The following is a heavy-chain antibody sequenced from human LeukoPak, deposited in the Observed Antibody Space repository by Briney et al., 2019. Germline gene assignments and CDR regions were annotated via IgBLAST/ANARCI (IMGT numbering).Heavy chain of an antibody. J-gene: IGHJ6*02. D-gene: IGHD4-17*01. CDR3: ARTYGDYDYYYGMDV. V-gene: IGHV3-66*01. CDR1: GITVSSHY. CDR2: IDSGGST. Sequence: GGSLRLSCAASGITVSSHYMTWVRQAPGKGLEWVSVIDSGGSTNSADSVKGRFSVSRDSSKNTLYLQMNSLRVEDTAVYYCARTYGDYDYYYGMDVWGQGTTVTVSS.